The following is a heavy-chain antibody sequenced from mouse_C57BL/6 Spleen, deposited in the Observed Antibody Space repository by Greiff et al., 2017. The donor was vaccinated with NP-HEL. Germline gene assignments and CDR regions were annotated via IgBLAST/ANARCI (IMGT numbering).Heavy chain of an antibody. J-gene: IGHJ1*03. CDR3: ARRIITTVVADWYFDV. CDR2: IYPSDSET. D-gene: IGHD1-1*01. V-gene: IGHV1-61*01. CDR1: GYTFTSYW. Sequence: VQLQQPGAELVRPGSSVKLSCKASGYTFTSYWMDWVKQRPGQGLEWIGNIYPSDSETHYNQKFKDKATLTVDKSSSTAYMQLSSLTSEDSAVYYCARRIITTVVADWYFDVWGTGTTVTVSS.